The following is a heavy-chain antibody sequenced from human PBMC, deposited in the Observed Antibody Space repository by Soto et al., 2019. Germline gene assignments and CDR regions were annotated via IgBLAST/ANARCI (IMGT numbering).Heavy chain of an antibody. CDR2: MSGDAYNI. Sequence: QVQLVESGGGVVQPGGSLRLSCAASGFTFSTYPMHWVRQAPGKGLEWVTLMSGDAYNIYYADSVKGRFTISRDNSKNAMFLHMNSLRPEDTAVYYCARHSGWPVWNFDLWGRGSLVTVSS. CDR3: ARHSGWPVWNFDL. D-gene: IGHD6-19*01. V-gene: IGHV3-30-3*01. CDR1: GFTFSTYP. J-gene: IGHJ2*01.